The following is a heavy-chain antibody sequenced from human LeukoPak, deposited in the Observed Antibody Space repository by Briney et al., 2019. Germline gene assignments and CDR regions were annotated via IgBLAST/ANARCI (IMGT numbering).Heavy chain of an antibody. CDR1: GFTFSSYA. J-gene: IGHJ6*02. Sequence: GGSLRISCAASGFTFSSYAMSWVRQAPGKGLEWVSAISGSGGSTYYADSVKGRFTISRDNSKNTLYLQMNSLRAEDTAVYYCAREDFGSGYYSRFTRYYYGMDVWGQGTTVTVSS. V-gene: IGHV3-23*01. CDR2: ISGSGGST. CDR3: AREDFGSGYYSRFTRYYYGMDV. D-gene: IGHD3-22*01.